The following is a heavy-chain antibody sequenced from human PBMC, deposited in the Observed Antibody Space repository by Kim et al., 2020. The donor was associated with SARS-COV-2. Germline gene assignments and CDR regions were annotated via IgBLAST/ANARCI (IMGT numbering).Heavy chain of an antibody. CDR3: TTDRPDGSGSYYSPGPVPRAWSAFDI. J-gene: IGHJ3*02. D-gene: IGHD3-10*01. V-gene: IGHV3-15*01. Sequence: GGSLRLSCAASGFTFSNAWMSWVRQAPGKGLEWVGRIKSKTDGGTTDYAAPVKGRFTISRDDSKNTLYLQMNSLKTEDTAVYYCTTDRPDGSGSYYSPGPVPRAWSAFDIWGQGTMVTVSS. CDR2: IKSKTDGGTT. CDR1: GFTFSNAW.